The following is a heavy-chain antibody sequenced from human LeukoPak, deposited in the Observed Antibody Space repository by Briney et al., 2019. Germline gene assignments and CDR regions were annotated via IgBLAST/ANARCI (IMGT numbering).Heavy chain of an antibody. D-gene: IGHD3-10*01. CDR3: AADGAPPTAYYGSGSYAFDI. CDR1: GFTFTSSA. V-gene: IGHV1-58*02. Sequence: SVKVSCKASGFTFTSSAMQWVRQARGQRLEWIGWIVVGSGNTNYAQKFQERVTITRDMSTSTAYMELSSLRSEDTAVYYCAADGAPPTAYYGSGSYAFDIWGQGTMVTVSS. CDR2: IVVGSGNT. J-gene: IGHJ3*02.